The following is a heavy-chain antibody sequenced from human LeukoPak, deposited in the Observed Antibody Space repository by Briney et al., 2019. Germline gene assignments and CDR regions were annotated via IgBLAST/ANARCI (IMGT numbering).Heavy chain of an antibody. D-gene: IGHD2-21*02. Sequence: PSETLSLTCAVYGGSFSGYYWSWIRQPPGKGLEWIGEINHSGSTNYNPSLKSRVTISVDTSKNQFSLKLSSVTAADTAVYYCARDPLGGDSGIDYWGQGTLVTVSS. CDR3: ARDPLGGDSGIDY. CDR2: INHSGST. CDR1: GGSFSGYY. V-gene: IGHV4-34*01. J-gene: IGHJ4*02.